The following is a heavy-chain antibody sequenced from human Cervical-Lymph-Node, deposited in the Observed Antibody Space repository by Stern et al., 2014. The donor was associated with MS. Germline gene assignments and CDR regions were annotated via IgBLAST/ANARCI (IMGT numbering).Heavy chain of an antibody. J-gene: IGHJ4*02. V-gene: IGHV3-30-3*01. CDR3: ARVVAVAGTSFDY. CDR2: ISYDGSKK. Sequence: QVQLVESGGGVVQPGRSLRLSCAASGFTFSSYAMHWVRQAPGKGLEWVALISYDGSKKYYAVSVKGRFTISRDNSENTVYLQMNSLRAEDTAVYYCARVVAVAGTSFDYWGQGTAVTVSS. D-gene: IGHD6-19*01. CDR1: GFTFSSYA.